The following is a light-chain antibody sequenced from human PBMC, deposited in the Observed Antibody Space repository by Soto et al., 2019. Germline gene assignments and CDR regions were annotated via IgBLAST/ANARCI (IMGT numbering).Light chain of an antibody. CDR3: AAWDDSLSGRV. V-gene: IGLV1-47*01. Sequence: SGSSSNIGSQYVYWYQQLPGTAPTVVIYKNNERPSGVPDRFSGSKSGTSASLAISGLRSEDEADYYCAAWDDSLSGRVFGGGTKLTVL. CDR1: SSNIGSQY. J-gene: IGLJ3*02. CDR2: KNN.